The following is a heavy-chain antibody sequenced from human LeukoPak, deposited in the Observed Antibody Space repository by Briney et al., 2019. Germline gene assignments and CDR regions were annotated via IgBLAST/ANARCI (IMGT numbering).Heavy chain of an antibody. CDR1: GFTFSSYA. D-gene: IGHD5-18*01. CDR3: ARGSGYSYGFPDY. J-gene: IGHJ4*02. V-gene: IGHV3-23*03. Sequence: GGSLRLSCGASGFTFSSYAMSWVRQAPGKGLEWVSVIYSGDITYYTDSVKGRFTISRDNSKNTLYLQMNSLRAEDTAVYYCARGSGYSYGFPDYWGQGTLVTVSS. CDR2: IYSGDIT.